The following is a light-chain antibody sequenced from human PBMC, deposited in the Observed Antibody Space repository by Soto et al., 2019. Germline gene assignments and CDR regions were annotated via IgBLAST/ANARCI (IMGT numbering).Light chain of an antibody. V-gene: IGKV3-11*01. Sequence: EIVLTQSPATLSLSPGERATLSCRASQSVGGYLAWYQQKPGQAPRLLIYNASNRATGIPARFSGSGSGTDFTLTISSLEPEDFAVYYCQLRSSWRGYTFGQGTKLEIK. CDR3: QLRSSWRGYT. J-gene: IGKJ2*01. CDR1: QSVGGY. CDR2: NAS.